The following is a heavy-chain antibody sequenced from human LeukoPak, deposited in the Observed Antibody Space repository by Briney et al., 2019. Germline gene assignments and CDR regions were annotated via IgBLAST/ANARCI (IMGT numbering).Heavy chain of an antibody. Sequence: SETLFLTCTVSGGSISSGGYYWSWIRQHPGKGLEWIGYIYYSGSTYYNPSLKSRVTISVDTSKNQFSLKLSSVTAADTAVYYCARDSIGHFDYWGQGTLVTVSS. CDR1: GGSISSGGYY. D-gene: IGHD2-21*01. CDR3: ARDSIGHFDY. J-gene: IGHJ4*02. CDR2: IYYSGST. V-gene: IGHV4-31*03.